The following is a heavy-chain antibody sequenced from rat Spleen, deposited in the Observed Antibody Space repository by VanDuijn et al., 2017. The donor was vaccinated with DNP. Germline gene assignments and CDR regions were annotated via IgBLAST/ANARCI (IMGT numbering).Heavy chain of an antibody. CDR1: GFTFSDYN. Sequence: EVQLVESGGGLVQPGRSLKLSCAASGFTFSDYNMAWVRQAPKKGLEWVATIINDGSRTYYRDSVKGRFTISRDNAKSTLYLQMDSLRSEDTATYYCGRDLGGDYWGQGVMVTVSS. V-gene: IGHV5S10*01. J-gene: IGHJ2*01. CDR3: GRDLGGDY. D-gene: IGHD5-1*01. CDR2: IINDGSRT.